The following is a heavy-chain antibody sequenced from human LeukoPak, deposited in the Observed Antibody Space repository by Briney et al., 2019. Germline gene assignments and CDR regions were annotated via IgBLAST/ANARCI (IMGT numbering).Heavy chain of an antibody. J-gene: IGHJ4*02. Sequence: RTSETLSLTCTVSGGSISSSSYYWGWIRQPPGKGLEWIGSIYYSGSTYYNPSLKSRVTISVDTSKNQFSLKLSSVTAADTAVYYCARDSGYYYLFDYWGQGTLVTVSS. V-gene: IGHV4-39*02. CDR1: GGSISSSSYY. CDR3: ARDSGYYYLFDY. CDR2: IYYSGST. D-gene: IGHD3-22*01.